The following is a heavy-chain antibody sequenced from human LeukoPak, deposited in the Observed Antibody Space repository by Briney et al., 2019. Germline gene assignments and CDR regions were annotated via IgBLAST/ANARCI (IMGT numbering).Heavy chain of an antibody. D-gene: IGHD3-22*01. CDR1: GGSISSSSYY. V-gene: IGHV4-39*01. Sequence: SKTLSLTCTVSGGSISSSSYYWGWIRRPPGKGLEWIGSIYYSGSTYYNPSLKSRVTISVDTSKNQFSLMLSSVTAADTAVYYCARPYDSSGSLGYWGQGTLVTVSS. J-gene: IGHJ4*02. CDR2: IYYSGST. CDR3: ARPYDSSGSLGY.